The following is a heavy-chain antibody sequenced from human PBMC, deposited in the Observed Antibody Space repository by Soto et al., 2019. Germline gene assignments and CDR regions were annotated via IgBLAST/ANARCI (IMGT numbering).Heavy chain of an antibody. D-gene: IGHD3-16*01. CDR3: AREIRFSGYGMHG. CDR2: INPNSGGT. CDR1: GYTFTGYY. J-gene: IGHJ6*04. Sequence: GASVKVSCKASGYTFTGYYMHWVLQAPGQGLEWIGWINPNSGGTNYAQKFQGRVTMTRDTSISTAYMELSRLRSDDTAVYYCAREIRFSGYGMHGWGKGTPVPVAS. V-gene: IGHV1-2*02.